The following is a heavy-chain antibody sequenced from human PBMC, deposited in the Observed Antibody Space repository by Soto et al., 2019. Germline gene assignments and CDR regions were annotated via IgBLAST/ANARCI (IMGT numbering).Heavy chain of an antibody. CDR3: ARDHGTGGYSYGYVDYYYGMDV. CDR2: ISSSGSTI. V-gene: IGHV3-11*01. D-gene: IGHD5-18*01. Sequence: PGGSLGLCCSASGFTFSDYYMSWIRQAPGKGLEWVSYISSSGSTIYYADSVKGRFTISRDNAKNSLYLQMNSLRAEDTAVYYCARDHGTGGYSYGYVDYYYGMDVWGQGTTVTVSS. J-gene: IGHJ6*02. CDR1: GFTFSDYY.